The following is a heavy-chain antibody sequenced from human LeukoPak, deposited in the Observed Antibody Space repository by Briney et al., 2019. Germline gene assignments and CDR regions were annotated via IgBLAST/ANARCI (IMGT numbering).Heavy chain of an antibody. CDR2: IWYDGSNK. J-gene: IGHJ4*02. CDR1: GFTFSSYG. Sequence: GGSLRLSCAASGFTFSSYGMHWVRQAPGKGLEWVAVIWYDGSNKYYADSAKGRFTISRDNSKNTLYLQMNSLRAEDTAVYYCARDHIAAAGTATGVDYWGQGTLVTVSS. CDR3: ARDHIAAAGTATGVDY. D-gene: IGHD6-13*01. V-gene: IGHV3-33*01.